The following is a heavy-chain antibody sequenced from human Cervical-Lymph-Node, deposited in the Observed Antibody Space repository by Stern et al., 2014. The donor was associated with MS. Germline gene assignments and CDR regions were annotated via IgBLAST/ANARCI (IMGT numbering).Heavy chain of an antibody. CDR3: ARALSGKGWFDP. Sequence: QVQLVQSGGGVVQPGRSLRLSCAASGFTFSSYGMHWVRQAPGKGLEWVAVIWYDGSNKYYADSVKGRFTISRDNSKNTLYLQMNSLRAEDTAVYYCARALSGKGWFDPWGQGTLVTVSS. D-gene: IGHD3-10*01. J-gene: IGHJ5*02. CDR1: GFTFSSYG. V-gene: IGHV3-33*01. CDR2: IWYDGSNK.